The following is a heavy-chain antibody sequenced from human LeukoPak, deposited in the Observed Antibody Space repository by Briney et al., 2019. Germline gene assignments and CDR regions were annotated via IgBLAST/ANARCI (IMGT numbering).Heavy chain of an antibody. J-gene: IGHJ6*03. Sequence: SVKVSCKASGGTLNSYVISWVRQAPGQGLEWTGGIIPISGTTNYAQKFQGRVTITADKSTSTAYMELSSLRSEDTAVYYCATLCCGSYYMDVWGKGTTVTVSS. V-gene: IGHV1-69*06. CDR1: GGTLNSYV. CDR3: ATLCCGSYYMDV. D-gene: IGHD2-15*01. CDR2: IIPISGTT.